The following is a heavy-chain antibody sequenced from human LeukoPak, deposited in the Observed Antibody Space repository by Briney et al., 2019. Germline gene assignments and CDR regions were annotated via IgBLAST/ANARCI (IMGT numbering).Heavy chain of an antibody. CDR2: IKSKTDGGTT. V-gene: IGHV3-15*01. D-gene: IGHD3-16*01. CDR1: GFTFSNAW. Sequence: GGSLRLSCAASGFTFSNAWMSWVRQAPGKGLEWVGRIKSKTDGGTTDYAAPVKGRFTISRDDSKNTLYLQMNSLRAEDTAVYYCAKDRFGLCDYWGQGTLVTVSS. CDR3: AKDRFGLCDY. J-gene: IGHJ4*02.